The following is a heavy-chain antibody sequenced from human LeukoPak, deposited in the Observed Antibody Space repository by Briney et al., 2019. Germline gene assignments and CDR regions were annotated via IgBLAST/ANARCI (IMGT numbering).Heavy chain of an antibody. CDR2: ISSSSSTI. Sequence: PGGSLRLSCAASGFTFSSYSMDWVRQAPGKGLEWVSYISSSSSTIYYADSVKGRFTISRDNAKNSLYLQMNSLRDEDTAVYYCARYKSSDYDFWSGYWSPLDYWGQGTLVTVSS. CDR1: GFTFSSYS. D-gene: IGHD3-3*01. J-gene: IGHJ4*02. CDR3: ARYKSSDYDFWSGYWSPLDY. V-gene: IGHV3-48*02.